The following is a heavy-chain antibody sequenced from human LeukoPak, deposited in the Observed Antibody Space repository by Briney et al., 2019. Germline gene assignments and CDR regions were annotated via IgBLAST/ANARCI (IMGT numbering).Heavy chain of an antibody. D-gene: IGHD2-15*01. V-gene: IGHV1-3*01. J-gene: IGHJ6*02. CDR1: GGTFSSYA. CDR2: INAGNGNT. Sequence: ASVKVSCKASGGTFSSYAISWVRQAPGQGLEWMGWINAGNGNTKYSQKFQGRVTITRDTSASTAYMELSSLRSEDTAVYYCARDIVVINGNYYYYYGMDVWGQGTTVTVSS. CDR3: ARDIVVINGNYYYYYGMDV.